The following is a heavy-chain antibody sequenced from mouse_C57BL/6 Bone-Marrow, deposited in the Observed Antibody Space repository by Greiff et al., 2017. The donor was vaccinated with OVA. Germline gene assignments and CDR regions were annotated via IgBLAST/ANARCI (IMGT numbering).Heavy chain of an antibody. CDR2: INPNNGGT. D-gene: IGHD1-1*01. CDR1: GYTFTDYY. V-gene: IGHV1-26*01. Sequence: EVKLQQSGPELVKPGASVKISCKASGYTFTDYYMNWVKQSHGKSLEWIGDINPNNGGTSYNQKFKGKATLTVDKSSSTAYMELRSLTSEDSAVYYCARDYYGSSPYWYFDVWGTGTTVTVSS. J-gene: IGHJ1*03. CDR3: ARDYYGSSPYWYFDV.